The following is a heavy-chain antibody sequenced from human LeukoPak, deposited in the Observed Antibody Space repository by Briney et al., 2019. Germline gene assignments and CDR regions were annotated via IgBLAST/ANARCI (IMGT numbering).Heavy chain of an antibody. D-gene: IGHD3-10*01. CDR3: ARDSGTGDFDY. CDR1: GGSISSGDYY. Sequence: SETLSFTCTVSGGSISSGDYYWSWIRQPPGKGLEWIGYIYYGGSTYYNPSLKSRVTISVDTSKNQFSLKLSSVTAADTAVYYCARDSGTGDFDYWGQGTLVTVSS. CDR2: IYYGGST. J-gene: IGHJ4*02. V-gene: IGHV4-30-4*08.